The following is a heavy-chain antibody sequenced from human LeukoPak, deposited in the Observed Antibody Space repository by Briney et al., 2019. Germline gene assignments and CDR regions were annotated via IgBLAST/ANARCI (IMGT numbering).Heavy chain of an antibody. CDR1: VYTFTSYY. V-gene: IGHV1-46*01. CDR2: INPSGGST. D-gene: IGHD3-3*01. CDR3: ARADYDFWSGSFS. J-gene: IGHJ4*02. Sequence: ASVKVSCKASVYTFTSYYMHWVRQAPAQGLEWVGIINPSGGSTSYAQKFQGRVTMTRDMSTSTVYMELSSLRSEDTAVYYCARADYDFWSGSFSWGQGTLVTVSS.